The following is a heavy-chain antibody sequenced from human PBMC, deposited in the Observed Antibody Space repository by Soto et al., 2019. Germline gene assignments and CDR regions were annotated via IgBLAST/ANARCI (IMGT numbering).Heavy chain of an antibody. Sequence: SETLSLTCTVSGGSISSYYWSWIRQPPGKGLEWIGYIYYSGSTNYNPSLKSRVTISVDTSKNQFSLKLSSVTAADTAVYYCARDRRGQPYFDYWGQGTLVTVSS. V-gene: IGHV4-59*01. J-gene: IGHJ4*02. CDR2: IYYSGST. CDR3: ARDRRGQPYFDY. CDR1: GGSISSYY.